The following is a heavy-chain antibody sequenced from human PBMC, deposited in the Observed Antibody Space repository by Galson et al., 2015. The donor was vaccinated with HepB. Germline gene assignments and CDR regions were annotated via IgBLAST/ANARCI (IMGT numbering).Heavy chain of an antibody. CDR1: GFTFSSYW. V-gene: IGHV3-74*01. Sequence: SLRLSCAASGFTFSSYWMHWVRQTPGKGLVWVSRINSDGSSTSYADSVKGRFTISRDNAKNTLYLQMNSLRAEDTAVYYCARYGSGRAIDYWGQGTLVTVSS. D-gene: IGHD3-10*01. CDR3: ARYGSGRAIDY. J-gene: IGHJ4*02. CDR2: INSDGSST.